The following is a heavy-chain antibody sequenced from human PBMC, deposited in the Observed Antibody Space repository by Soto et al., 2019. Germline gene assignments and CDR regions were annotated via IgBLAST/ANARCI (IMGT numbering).Heavy chain of an antibody. D-gene: IGHD3-10*01. CDR2: ISSSSSYI. CDR1: GFTFSSYS. CDR3: ARDQGVLLWFGELSSVGWFDP. Sequence: GGSLRLSCAASGFTFSSYSMNWVRQAPGKGLEWVSSISSSSSYIYYADSVKGRFTISRDNAKNSRYLQMNSLRAEDTAVYYCARDQGVLLWFGELSSVGWFDPWGQGTLVTVSS. V-gene: IGHV3-21*01. J-gene: IGHJ5*02.